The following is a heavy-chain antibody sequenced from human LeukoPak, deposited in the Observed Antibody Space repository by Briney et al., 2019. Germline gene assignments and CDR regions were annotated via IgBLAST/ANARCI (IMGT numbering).Heavy chain of an antibody. CDR1: GGTLSSYT. CDR2: IIPILGIA. CDR3: ARDGSTDAFDI. V-gene: IGHV1-69*04. D-gene: IGHD1-7*01. J-gene: IGHJ3*02. Sequence: SVKVSCKASGGTLSSYTISWVRQAPGQGLEWMGRIIPILGIANYAQKFQGRVTITADKSTSTAYMELSSLRSEDTAVYYCARDGSTDAFDIWGQGTMVTVSS.